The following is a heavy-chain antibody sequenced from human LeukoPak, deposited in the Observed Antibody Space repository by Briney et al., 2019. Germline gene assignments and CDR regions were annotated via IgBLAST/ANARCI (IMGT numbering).Heavy chain of an antibody. V-gene: IGHV3-30*18. CDR1: GFTFSSYS. CDR3: AKDQRGDILTGSPFDY. Sequence: PGGSLRLSCAASGFTFSSYSMNWVRQAPGKGLEWVALISYDGNNKYYADSVKGRFTISRDTSKNTLYLQMNSLRVEDTAVYFCAKDQRGDILTGSPFDYWGQGTLVTVSS. J-gene: IGHJ4*02. D-gene: IGHD3-9*01. CDR2: ISYDGNNK.